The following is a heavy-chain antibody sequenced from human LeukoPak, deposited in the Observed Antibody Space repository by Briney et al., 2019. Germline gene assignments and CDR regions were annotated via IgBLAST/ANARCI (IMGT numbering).Heavy chain of an antibody. D-gene: IGHD5-24*01. Sequence: ESGPTLVNPTQTLTVTCTFSGFSLTTSGVGVGWIRQPPGKALEWLAFINGIDEKRYTPSLKSRLTITKDTSKNQVVLTMTVMDPVDTATYYCAHRRSDMATVSFDSWGQGTLVTVSS. V-gene: IGHV2-5*01. CDR3: AHRRSDMATVSFDS. CDR1: GFSLTTSGVG. J-gene: IGHJ4*02. CDR2: INGIDEK.